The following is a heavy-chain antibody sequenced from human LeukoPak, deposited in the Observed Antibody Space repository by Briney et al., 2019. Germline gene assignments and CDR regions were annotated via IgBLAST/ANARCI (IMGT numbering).Heavy chain of an antibody. CDR2: IWYDGSNK. CDR3: ARDRVYCSGGSCAPYFDY. D-gene: IGHD2-15*01. Sequence: GGSLRLSCAASGFTFSSYGMHWVRQAPGKGLEWVAVIWYDGSNKYYADSVKGRFTISRDNSKNTLYLQMNSLRPEDTAVYYCARDRVYCSGGSCAPYFDYWGQGTLVTVSS. J-gene: IGHJ4*02. V-gene: IGHV3-33*01. CDR1: GFTFSSYG.